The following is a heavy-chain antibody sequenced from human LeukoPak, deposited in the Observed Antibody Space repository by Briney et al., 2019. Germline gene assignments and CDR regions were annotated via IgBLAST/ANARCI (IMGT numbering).Heavy chain of an antibody. CDR2: ISSSSSYI. D-gene: IGHD4-11*01. CDR3: ARIPTVTPTPLDT. V-gene: IGHV3-21*01. CDR1: GFTFSSYS. Sequence: PGGSLRLSCAASGFTFSSYSMNWVRQAPGKGLEWVASISSSSSYIYYADSVKGRFTISRHNAKNSLYLQMNSLRAEDTAVYYCARIPTVTPTPLDTWGQGTLVTVSS. J-gene: IGHJ5*02.